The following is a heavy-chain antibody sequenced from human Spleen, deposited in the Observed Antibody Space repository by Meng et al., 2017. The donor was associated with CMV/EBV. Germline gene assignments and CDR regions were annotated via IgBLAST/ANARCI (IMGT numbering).Heavy chain of an antibody. CDR1: GFTFSGFW. CDR3: AREAYGDYLDY. D-gene: IGHD4-17*01. J-gene: IGHJ4*02. V-gene: IGHV3-7*01. Sequence: GESLKISCAASGFTFSGFWMSWVRQAPGKGLEWVANIHQDGSEKYYVDSVKGRFTISRDNAKNSLYLQMNSLRAEDTAVYYCAREAYGDYLDYWGQGTLVTVSS. CDR2: IHQDGSEK.